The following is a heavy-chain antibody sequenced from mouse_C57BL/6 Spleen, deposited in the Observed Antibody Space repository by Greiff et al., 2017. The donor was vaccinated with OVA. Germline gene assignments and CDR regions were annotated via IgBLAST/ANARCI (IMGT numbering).Heavy chain of an antibody. J-gene: IGHJ3*01. V-gene: IGHV1-22*01. D-gene: IGHD4-1*01. CDR3: ARGLPGVWFAY. CDR1: GYTFTDYN. CDR2: INPNNGGT. Sequence: DVKLQESGPELVKPGASVKMSCKASGYTFTDYNMHWVKQSHGKSLEWIGYINPNNGGTSYNQKFKGKATLTVNKSSSTAYMELRSLTSEDSAVYYCARGLPGVWFAYWGQGTLVTVSA.